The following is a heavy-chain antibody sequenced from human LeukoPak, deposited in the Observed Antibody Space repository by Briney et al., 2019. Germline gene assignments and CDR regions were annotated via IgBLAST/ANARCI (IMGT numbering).Heavy chain of an antibody. CDR2: IRSKANSYAT. J-gene: IGHJ4*02. CDR1: GFTFSGSS. Sequence: GGSLRLSCAASGFTFSGSSMHWVRQASGKRLEWVGRIRSKANSYATAYAASVKGRFTISRDDSKNTTYLQMNSLKTQNTAVYYYTRHFDVVVVAATPEFDYWGQGTLVTVSS. D-gene: IGHD2-15*01. V-gene: IGHV3-73*01. CDR3: TRHFDVVVVAATPEFDY.